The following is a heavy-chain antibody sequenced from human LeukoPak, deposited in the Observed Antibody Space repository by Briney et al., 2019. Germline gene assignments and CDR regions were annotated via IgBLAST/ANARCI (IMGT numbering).Heavy chain of an antibody. V-gene: IGHV1-18*01. Sequence: XXGQGLEWMGWISAYNGNTNYAQKLQGRVTMTTDTSTSTAYMELRSLRSDDTAVYYCARDDGTNFDYWGQGTLVTVSS. J-gene: IGHJ4*02. CDR2: ISAYNGNT. D-gene: IGHD1-14*01. CDR3: ARDDGTNFDY.